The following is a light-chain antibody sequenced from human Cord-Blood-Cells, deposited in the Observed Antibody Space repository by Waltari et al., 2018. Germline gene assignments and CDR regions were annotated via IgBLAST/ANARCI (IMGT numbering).Light chain of an antibody. CDR1: SRDVGGSNY. CDR3: SSYTSSSTLV. CDR2: DVS. V-gene: IGLV2-14*01. J-gene: IGLJ2*01. Sequence: QSALTQHASVSVSPGQSITISCTEPSRDVGGSNYVPWYHQHPGKAPKLMIYDVSNRPSGVSMRFSGSKSGNTASLTISGLQAEDEADYYCSSYTSSSTLVFGGGTKLTVL.